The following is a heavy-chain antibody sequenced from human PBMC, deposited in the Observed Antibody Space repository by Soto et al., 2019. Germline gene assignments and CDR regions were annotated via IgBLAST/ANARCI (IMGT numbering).Heavy chain of an antibody. V-gene: IGHV3-64D*08. J-gene: IGHJ6*02. CDR1: GFTFSSYA. D-gene: IGHD2-15*01. CDR2: ISSNGGST. Sequence: GGSLRLSCSASGFTFSSYAMHWVRQAPGKGLEYVSAISSNGGSTYYADSVKGRFTISRDNSKNTLYLQMSSLRAEDTAVYYCVKDLGYCSGGSCYSTYYYGMDVWGQGTTVTVSS. CDR3: VKDLGYCSGGSCYSTYYYGMDV.